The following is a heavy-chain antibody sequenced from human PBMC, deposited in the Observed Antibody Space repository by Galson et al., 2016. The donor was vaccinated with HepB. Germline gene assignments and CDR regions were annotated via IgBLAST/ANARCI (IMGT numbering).Heavy chain of an antibody. V-gene: IGHV3-23*01. Sequence: SLRLSCAASGFTFSNFGMSWVRQAPGKGLEWVSLISGSGSSTSYADSVEGRFTISRDNSKNTLYLQMSSLSPDDTAVYYCARDGVRWSPVEYLHHWGQGTLVSVSS. CDR3: ARDGVRWSPVEYLHH. CDR1: GFTFSNFG. J-gene: IGHJ1*01. D-gene: IGHD3-3*01. CDR2: ISGSGSST.